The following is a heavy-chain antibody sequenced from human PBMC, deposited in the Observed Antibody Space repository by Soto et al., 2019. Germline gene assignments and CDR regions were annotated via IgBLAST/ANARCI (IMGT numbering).Heavy chain of an antibody. CDR2: IFSNDEK. V-gene: IGHV2-26*01. Sequence: SGPTLVNPTETLTLTCTVSGFSLSNARMGVSWIRQPPGKALEWLAHIFSNDEKSYSTSLKSRLTISKDTSKSQVVLTMTNMDPVDTATYYCARIPYDSTGYYSPYWGQGTLVTVSS. D-gene: IGHD3-22*01. J-gene: IGHJ4*01. CDR3: ARIPYDSTGYYSPY. CDR1: GFSLSNARMG.